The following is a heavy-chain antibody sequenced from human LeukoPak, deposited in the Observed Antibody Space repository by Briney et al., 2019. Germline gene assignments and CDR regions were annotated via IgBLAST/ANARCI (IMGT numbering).Heavy chain of an antibody. CDR3: ARAVGATNYYDY. J-gene: IGHJ4*02. D-gene: IGHD1-26*01. CDR2: INWNGGST. V-gene: IGHV3-20*04. Sequence: RPGGSLRLSCAASGFTFDDYGMSWVRQAPGKGLEWVSGINWNGGSTGYADSVKGRFTISRDNAKNSLYLQMNSLRAEGTALYYCARAVGATNYYDYWGQGTLVTVSS. CDR1: GFTFDDYG.